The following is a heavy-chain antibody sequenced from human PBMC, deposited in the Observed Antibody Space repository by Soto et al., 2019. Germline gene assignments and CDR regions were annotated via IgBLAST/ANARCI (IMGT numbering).Heavy chain of an antibody. J-gene: IGHJ4*02. V-gene: IGHV1-24*01. CDR1: GYTLTELS. Sequence: ASVKVSCKVSGYTLTELSRHWVRQAPGKGLEWMGGFDPEDGETIYAQKFQGRVTMTEDTSTDTAYMELSSLRSEDTAVYYCATVDFTIFGVAYDYWGQGTLVTVSS. CDR2: FDPEDGET. D-gene: IGHD3-3*01. CDR3: ATVDFTIFGVAYDY.